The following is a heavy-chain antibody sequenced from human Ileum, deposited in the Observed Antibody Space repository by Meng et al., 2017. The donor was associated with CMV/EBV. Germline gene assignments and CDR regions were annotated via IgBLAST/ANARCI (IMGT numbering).Heavy chain of an antibody. CDR3: ARNYGSGNWNFFHY. D-gene: IGHD3-10*01. J-gene: IGHJ4*02. V-gene: IGHV4-4*07. Sequence: VQLHESGPGRVKPSQTLSLTCTVSGGSISSYYWRWFRQPAGKGLEWIGRIYTSGSTNYNPSLKSRVTMSVDTSKNQFSLKLSSVTAADTAVYYCARNYGSGNWNFFHYWGQGTLVTVSS. CDR2: IYTSGST. CDR1: GGSISSYY.